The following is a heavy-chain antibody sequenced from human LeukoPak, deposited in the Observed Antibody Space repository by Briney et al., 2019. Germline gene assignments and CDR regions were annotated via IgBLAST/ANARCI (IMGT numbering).Heavy chain of an antibody. D-gene: IGHD3-10*01. CDR2: INHSGST. CDR3: ATEVYYGSGIPRSSNDY. J-gene: IGHJ4*02. Sequence: SETLSLTCAVYGGSFSGYYWSWIRQPPGKGLEWTGEINHSGSTNYNPSLKSRVTISVDTSKNQFSLKLSSVTAADTAVYYCATEVYYGSGIPRSSNDYWGQGTLVTVSS. V-gene: IGHV4-34*01. CDR1: GGSFSGYY.